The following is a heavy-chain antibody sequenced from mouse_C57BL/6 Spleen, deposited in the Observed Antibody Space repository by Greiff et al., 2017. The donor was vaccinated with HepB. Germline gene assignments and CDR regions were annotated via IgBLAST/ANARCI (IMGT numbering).Heavy chain of an antibody. J-gene: IGHJ4*01. CDR3: ASPYYGSSYAMDY. D-gene: IGHD1-1*01. V-gene: IGHV14-3*01. CDR1: GFNIKNTY. Sequence: VHVKQSVAELVRPGASVKLSCTASGFNIKNTYMHWVKQRPEQGLEWIGRIDPANGNTKYAPKFQGKATITADTSSNTAYLQLSSLTSEDTAIYYCASPYYGSSYAMDYWGQGTSVTVSS. CDR2: IDPANGNT.